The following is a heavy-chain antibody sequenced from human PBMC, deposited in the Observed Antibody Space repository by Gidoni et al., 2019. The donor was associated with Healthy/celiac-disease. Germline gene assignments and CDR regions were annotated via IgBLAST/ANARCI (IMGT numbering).Heavy chain of an antibody. CDR1: GFTFSRYG. V-gene: IGHV3-30*02. D-gene: IGHD2-15*01. Sequence: QVQLVESGGGVVQPGGSLRLSCAAYGFTFSRYGMHWVRQAPGKGLEWGAFIRYDGSNKYYADSVKGRFTISRDNSKNTLYLQMNSLRDEDTAVYYCAKDSLGIRGGWSPNFDYWGQGTLVTVSS. J-gene: IGHJ4*02. CDR2: IRYDGSNK. CDR3: AKDSLGIRGGWSPNFDY.